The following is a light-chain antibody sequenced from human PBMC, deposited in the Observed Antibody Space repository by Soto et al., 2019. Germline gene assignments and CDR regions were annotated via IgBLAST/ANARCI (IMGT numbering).Light chain of an antibody. CDR3: SSYTSSSTLFYV. CDR2: DVS. Sequence: QSALTQPASVSGSPGQSITISCTGTSSDVGDYHYVSWYQHHPGKAPKLMIYDVSNRPSGISNRFSGSKSGNTASLTISGLQAEDEADYYCSSYTSSSTLFYVFGTGTKLTVL. V-gene: IGLV2-14*03. J-gene: IGLJ1*01. CDR1: SSDVGDYHY.